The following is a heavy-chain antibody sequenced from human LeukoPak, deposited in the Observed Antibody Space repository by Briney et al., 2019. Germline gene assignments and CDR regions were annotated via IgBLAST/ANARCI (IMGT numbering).Heavy chain of an antibody. Sequence: ASVKVSCKASGGTFSSYAISWVRQAPGQGLEWMGGIIPIFGTANYAQKFQGRVTITADESTSTAYMELSSLRSEDTAVYYCATAEVGVVVPAASKYYYYGMDVWGQGTTVTVSS. J-gene: IGHJ6*02. V-gene: IGHV1-69*13. CDR2: IIPIFGTA. CDR1: GGTFSSYA. D-gene: IGHD2-2*01. CDR3: ATAEVGVVVPAASKYYYYGMDV.